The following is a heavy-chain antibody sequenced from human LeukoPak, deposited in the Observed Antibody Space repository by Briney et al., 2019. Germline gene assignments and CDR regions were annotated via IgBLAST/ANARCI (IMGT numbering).Heavy chain of an antibody. J-gene: IGHJ4*02. CDR3: ARAPTSWYFDY. Sequence: SQTLSLTCTVSGGSISSSGFYWSWIRQPPGKALEWIGYIYYSGSTYYNSSLQSRVTISGERSKNQFSLKLSSVTAADTAVYYCARAPTSWYFDYWGQGTPVTVSS. D-gene: IGHD6-13*01. V-gene: IGHV4-30-2*01. CDR2: IYYSGST. CDR1: GGSISSSGFY.